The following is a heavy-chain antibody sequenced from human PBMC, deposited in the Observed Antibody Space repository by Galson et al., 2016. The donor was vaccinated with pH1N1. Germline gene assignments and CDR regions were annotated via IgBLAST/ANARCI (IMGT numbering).Heavy chain of an antibody. D-gene: IGHD5-24*01. V-gene: IGHV4-39*01. CDR2: FFYGQNT. CDR1: GASISSSDHY. Sequence: SETLSLTCSVSGASISSSDHYWGWIRQTPGTGLEWIGRFFYGQNTHYSPSLKSRATLSVDTSKNQCSLKLTSVSAADTGVYFCAGHRLIRDASMGSRFDPWGQGTLVTVSS. J-gene: IGHJ5*02. CDR3: AGHRLIRDASMGSRFDP.